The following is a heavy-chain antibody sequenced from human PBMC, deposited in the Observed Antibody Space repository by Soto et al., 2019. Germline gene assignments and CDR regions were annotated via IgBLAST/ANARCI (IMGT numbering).Heavy chain of an antibody. Sequence: SETLSLTCAVSGGSISSSNWWSWVRQPPGKGPEWIGEIYHSGSTNYNPSLKSRVTISVDKSKNQFSLKLSSVTAADTAVYYCATSDPDYYDSSGYYSGWGQGTLVTVSS. D-gene: IGHD3-22*01. J-gene: IGHJ4*02. V-gene: IGHV4-4*02. CDR1: GGSISSSNW. CDR3: ATSDPDYYDSSGYYSG. CDR2: IYHSGST.